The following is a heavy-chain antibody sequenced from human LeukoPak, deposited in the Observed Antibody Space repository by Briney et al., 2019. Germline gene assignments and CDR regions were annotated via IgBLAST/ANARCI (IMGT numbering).Heavy chain of an antibody. J-gene: IGHJ4*02. CDR2: ISNSGGST. D-gene: IGHD2-2*03. V-gene: IGHV3-23*01. Sequence: GGSLRLSCAASGFTFSSYTMSWVRQAPGEGLEWVSAISNSGGSTYYADSVKGRFTISRDNSKNTVYLPMNSLRAEYTAVYYCAKDGYVSWAYQLSHFDYWGQGTLVTVSS. CDR1: GFTFSSYT. CDR3: AKDGYVSWAYQLSHFDY.